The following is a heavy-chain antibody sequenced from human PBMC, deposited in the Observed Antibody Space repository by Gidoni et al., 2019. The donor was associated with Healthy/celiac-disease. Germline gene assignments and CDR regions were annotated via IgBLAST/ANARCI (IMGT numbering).Heavy chain of an antibody. V-gene: IGHV4-39*01. CDR2: IYYSGSA. D-gene: IGHD3-10*01. CDR3: AREGLSYYGSGTRRNWFDP. CDR1: GGSIVSSSYY. J-gene: IGHJ5*02. Sequence: QLQLQESGPGLVKPSETLSLTCTVSGGSIVSSSYYWGWVRQPPGKGLEWIGSIYYSGSAYYNPSLKSRVTISVDTSKNQFSLKLSSVTAADTAVYYCAREGLSYYGSGTRRNWFDPWGQGTLVTVSS.